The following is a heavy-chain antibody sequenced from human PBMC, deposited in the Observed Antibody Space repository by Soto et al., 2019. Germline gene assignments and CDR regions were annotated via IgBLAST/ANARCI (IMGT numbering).Heavy chain of an antibody. J-gene: IGHJ4*02. CDR1: GYTFTNYG. CDR2: VSPYNGDT. D-gene: IGHD2-15*01. CDR3: ARAVCSGGTCYDY. Sequence: QIQLVQSGPEVQKPGASVKVSCKASGYTFTNYGITWVRQAPGQGPQWLGWVSPYNGDTDYSQNFQARVTMTTDTSTSTAYMEWRGLRFDDTAVYYCARAVCSGGTCYDYWGQGTLVTVSS. V-gene: IGHV1-18*01.